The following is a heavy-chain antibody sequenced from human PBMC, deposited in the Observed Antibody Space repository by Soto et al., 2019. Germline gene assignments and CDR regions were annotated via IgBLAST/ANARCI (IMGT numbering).Heavy chain of an antibody. CDR2: VYYSGIT. J-gene: IGHJ4*02. Sequence: SETLSLTCTVSGDSISNYFWSWIRQPPGQGLEWIGYVYYSGITNYNPSLKSRFTISRDNSKNTLYLQMNSLRAEDTAVYYCTIQHIIFDYWGQGTLVTVSS. V-gene: IGHV4-59*08. CDR3: TIQHIIFDY. CDR1: GDSISNYF.